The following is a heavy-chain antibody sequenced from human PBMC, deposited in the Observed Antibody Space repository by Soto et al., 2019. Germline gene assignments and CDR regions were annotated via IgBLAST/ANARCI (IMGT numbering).Heavy chain of an antibody. V-gene: IGHV3-21*01. Sequence: EVQLVESGGGLVKPGGSLRLSCAASGFTFSSYSMNWVRQAPGKGLEWVSSISSSSSYIYYADSVKGRFTISRDNAKNSLYLQMNSLRAEDTAVYYCARSMIAAAGDDYCGQGTLVTVSS. CDR3: ARSMIAAAGDDY. D-gene: IGHD6-13*01. J-gene: IGHJ4*02. CDR2: ISSSSSYI. CDR1: GFTFSSYS.